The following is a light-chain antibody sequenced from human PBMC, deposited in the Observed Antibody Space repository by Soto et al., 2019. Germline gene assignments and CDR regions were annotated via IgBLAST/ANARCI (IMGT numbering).Light chain of an antibody. CDR2: AAS. CDR3: QRFNNWPQGYT. V-gene: IGKV3-15*01. CDR1: QSIGTN. Sequence: EIVMTQSPATLSVSPGEGATLSCRASQSIGTNLAWYQQKPGQAPRLLIYAASTRATGIPARFSGSGSGTEFILTISSLQSEDLAIYSCQRFNNWPQGYTFGQGTKLQIK. J-gene: IGKJ2*01.